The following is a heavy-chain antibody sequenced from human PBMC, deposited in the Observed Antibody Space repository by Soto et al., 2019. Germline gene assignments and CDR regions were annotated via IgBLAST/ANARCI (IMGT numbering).Heavy chain of an antibody. CDR2: ISYDGSNK. Sequence: PGGSLRLSCAASGFTFSSYAMHWVRQAPGKGLEWVAVISYDGSNKYYADSVKGRLTISRDNSKNTLYLQMNSLRAEDTAVYYCAKCFFVSSALPGYYYSYYMDVWGKGTTVTVAS. CDR3: AKCFFVSSALPGYYYSYYMDV. CDR1: GFTFSSYA. V-gene: IGHV3-30-3*02. D-gene: IGHD6-25*01. J-gene: IGHJ6*03.